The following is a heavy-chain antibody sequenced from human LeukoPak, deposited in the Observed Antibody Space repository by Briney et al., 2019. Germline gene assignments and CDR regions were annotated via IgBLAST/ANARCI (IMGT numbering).Heavy chain of an antibody. J-gene: IGHJ6*03. Sequence: GASVKVSCKASGYTFTSYDINWVRQATGQGLEWMGWMNPNSGNTGYAQKFQGRVTMTRNTSISTAYMELSSLRSEDTAVYYCARAAVAGTRVYYYYYMGVWGKGTTVTVSS. D-gene: IGHD6-19*01. CDR3: ARAAVAGTRVYYYYYMGV. CDR2: MNPNSGNT. CDR1: GYTFTSYD. V-gene: IGHV1-8*01.